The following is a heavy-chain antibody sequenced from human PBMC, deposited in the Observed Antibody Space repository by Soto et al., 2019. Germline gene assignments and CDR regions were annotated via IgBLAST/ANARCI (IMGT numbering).Heavy chain of an antibody. V-gene: IGHV3-30*18. CDR1: GFTFSSYG. D-gene: IGHD6-6*01. CDR3: AKADSSSSGMDV. J-gene: IGHJ6*02. CDR2: ISYDGSNK. Sequence: PGGSLRLSCAASGFTFSSYGMHWVRQAPGKGLEWVAVISYDGSNKYYADSVKGRFTISRDNSKNTLYLQMNSLRAEDTAVYYCAKADSSSSGMDVWGQGTTVTVSS.